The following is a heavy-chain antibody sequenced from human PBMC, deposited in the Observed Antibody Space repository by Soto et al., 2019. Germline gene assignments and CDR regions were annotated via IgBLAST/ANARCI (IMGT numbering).Heavy chain of an antibody. Sequence: GASVKVSCKASAYTFTSYDINWVRQATGQGLEWMGWMNPNSGNTGYAQNFQGRVTMTRNTSISTAYMELSSLRSEDTAVYYCARVKSYDILTGYSTWFDPWGQGTLVTVS. CDR1: AYTFTSYD. D-gene: IGHD3-9*01. V-gene: IGHV1-8*01. J-gene: IGHJ5*02. CDR3: ARVKSYDILTGYSTWFDP. CDR2: MNPNSGNT.